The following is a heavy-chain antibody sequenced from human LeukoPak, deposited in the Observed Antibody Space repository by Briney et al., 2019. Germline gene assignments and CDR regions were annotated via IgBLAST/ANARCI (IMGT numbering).Heavy chain of an antibody. Sequence: GGSLRLSCAASGFIFSSYRMHWVRQVPGKGLVWVSHINSDGSSTSYADSVKGRFTISRDNAKNTLYLQMNSLRAEDTAVYYCARDMAGFDYWGQGTLVTVSS. V-gene: IGHV3-74*01. CDR1: GFIFSSYR. J-gene: IGHJ4*02. CDR3: ARDMAGFDY. D-gene: IGHD6-19*01. CDR2: INSDGSST.